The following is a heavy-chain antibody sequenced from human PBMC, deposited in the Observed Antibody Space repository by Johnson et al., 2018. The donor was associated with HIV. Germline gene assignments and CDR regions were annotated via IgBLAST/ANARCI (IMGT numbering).Heavy chain of an antibody. CDR1: GFTFSSFG. Sequence: QVQLVESGGGVVQPGRSLRLSCAASGFTFSSFGMHWVRQDPGKGLEWMTIISDDGCNKNYADSVKGRFTVSRDNSKNTVYLQMNNLRAEDTAVYNCARGVRGVIIDWGQGTMVAVSS. J-gene: IGHJ3*01. CDR3: ARGVRGVIID. CDR2: ISDDGCNK. D-gene: IGHD3-10*01. V-gene: IGHV3-30*03.